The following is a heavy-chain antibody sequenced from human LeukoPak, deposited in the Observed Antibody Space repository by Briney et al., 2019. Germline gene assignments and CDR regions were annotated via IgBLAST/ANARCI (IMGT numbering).Heavy chain of an antibody. D-gene: IGHD1-26*01. CDR3: ARDIKRSRARWENLGFDP. CDR2: INPNSGAT. Sequence: GASVKVSCKASGYTLTGYYMHWMRQAPGQGLEWMGWINPNSGATNYAQKFQGRVTMTRDTSISTAYMELSRLRFDDTAVYYCARDIKRSRARWENLGFDPWGQGTLVTVSS. V-gene: IGHV1-2*02. J-gene: IGHJ5*02. CDR1: GYTLTGYY.